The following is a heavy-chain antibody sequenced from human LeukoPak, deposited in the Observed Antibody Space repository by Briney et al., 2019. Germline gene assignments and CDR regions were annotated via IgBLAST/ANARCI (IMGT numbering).Heavy chain of an antibody. CDR3: ARRTSGYGGYYFDY. CDR2: IYYSGST. J-gene: IGHJ4*02. Sequence: PSESLSLTCTVSGGSISSYYWSWIRQPPGKGLEWIGYIYYSGSTNYNPSLKSRVTISVDTSKNQFSLKLSSVTAADTAVYYCARRTSGYGGYYFDYWGQGTLVTVSS. CDR1: GGSISSYY. D-gene: IGHD5-12*01. V-gene: IGHV4-59*08.